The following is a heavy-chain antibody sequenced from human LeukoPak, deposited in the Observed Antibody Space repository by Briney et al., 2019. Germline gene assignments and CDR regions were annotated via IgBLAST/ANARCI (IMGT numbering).Heavy chain of an antibody. D-gene: IGHD3-10*01. J-gene: IGHJ5*02. CDR2: ISGSGGST. V-gene: IGHV3-23*01. Sequence: GGSLRLSCAASGFTFTGHTMTWLRQAPGKGLEWVSAISGSGGSTYYADSVKGRFTISRDNSKNTLYLQMNSLRAEDTAVYYCAKVAVRGVILDWFDPWGQGTLVTVSS. CDR3: AKVAVRGVILDWFDP. CDR1: GFTFTGHT.